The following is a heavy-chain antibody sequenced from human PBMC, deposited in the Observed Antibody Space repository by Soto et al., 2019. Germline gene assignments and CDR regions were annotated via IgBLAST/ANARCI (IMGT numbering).Heavy chain of an antibody. CDR2: IWYDGSNK. CDR1: GFTFSSYG. J-gene: IGHJ4*02. V-gene: IGHV3-33*01. Sequence: QVQLVESGGGVVQPGRSLRLSCAASGFTFSSYGMHWVRQAPGKGLEWVAVIWYDGSNKYYADSVKGRFTISRNNSKNPFYQQMNSRRAEDTAVYYCGRGGCGGDCGPDYWGQGTLVTVSS. CDR3: GRGGCGGDCGPDY. D-gene: IGHD2-21*02.